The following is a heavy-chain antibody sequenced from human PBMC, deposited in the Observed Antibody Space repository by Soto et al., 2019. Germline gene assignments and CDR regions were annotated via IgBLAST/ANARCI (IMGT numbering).Heavy chain of an antibody. CDR3: ARGVRDIVIMLYAVGVNWFDP. D-gene: IGHD2-8*01. CDR1: GGSFSGYY. J-gene: IGHJ5*02. CDR2: INHSGST. Sequence: PSETLSLTCAVYGGSFSGYYWSWIRQPPGKGLEWIGEINHSGSTNYNPSLKSRVTISVDTSKNQFSLKLSSVTAADTAVYYCARGVRDIVIMLYAVGVNWFDPWGQGTLVTVYS. V-gene: IGHV4-34*01.